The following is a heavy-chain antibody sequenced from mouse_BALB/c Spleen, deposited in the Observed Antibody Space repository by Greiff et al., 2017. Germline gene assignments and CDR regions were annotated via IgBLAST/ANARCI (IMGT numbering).Heavy chain of an antibody. J-gene: IGHJ4*01. CDR1: GFTFSSFG. CDR3: ARSGLYYAMDY. CDR2: ISSGSSTI. V-gene: IGHV5-17*02. D-gene: IGHD3-1*01. Sequence: EVKLVESGGGLVQPGGSRKLSCAASGFTFSSFGMHWVRQAPEKGLEWVAYISSGSSTIYYADTVKGRFTISRDNPKNTLFLQMTSLRSEDTAMYYCARSGLYYAMDYWGQGTSVTVSS.